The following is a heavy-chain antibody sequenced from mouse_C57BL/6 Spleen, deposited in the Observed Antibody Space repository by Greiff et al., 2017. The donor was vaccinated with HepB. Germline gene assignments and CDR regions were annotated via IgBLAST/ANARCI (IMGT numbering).Heavy chain of an antibody. D-gene: IGHD1-1*01. J-gene: IGHJ2*01. V-gene: IGHV1-82*01. Sequence: QVQLQQSGPELVKPGASVKISCKASGYAFSSSWMNWVKQRPGKGLEWIGRIYPGDGDTNYNGTFKGKATLTADKTSSTAYMLLSSLASEDSAVYFCATVVGGGIDDWGQGTTLTVSS. CDR3: ATVVGGGIDD. CDR2: IYPGDGDT. CDR1: GYAFSSSW.